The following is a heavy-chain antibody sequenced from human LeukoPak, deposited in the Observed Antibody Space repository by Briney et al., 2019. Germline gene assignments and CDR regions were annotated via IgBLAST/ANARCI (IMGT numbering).Heavy chain of an antibody. Sequence: GGSLRLSCAASGFTFSGYAMSWVRQAPGKGLEWVSGLSGSGGYTYYADSVKGRFTISRGNSNNTLYLQMNSLRAEDTAIYYCAKDLRGYYDLEAFFDYWGQGTLVTVSS. CDR3: AKDLRGYYDLEAFFDY. V-gene: IGHV3-23*01. CDR2: LSGSGGYT. D-gene: IGHD3-3*01. J-gene: IGHJ4*02. CDR1: GFTFSGYA.